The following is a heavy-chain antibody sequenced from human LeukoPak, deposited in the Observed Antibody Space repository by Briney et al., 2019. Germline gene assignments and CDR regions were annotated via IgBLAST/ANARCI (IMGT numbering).Heavy chain of an antibody. J-gene: IGHJ4*02. V-gene: IGHV3-74*01. CDR1: GFTLRNYW. CDR3: ARGNYPSSFDS. D-gene: IGHD5-24*01. CDR2: ISGDGSNT. Sequence: GGSLRLSCAASGFTLRNYWMHWVRQAPGKGLVWVSHISGDGSNTGYADSVKGRFTISRDNAKNTLYLQINSLRAEDTAVYHCARGNYPSSFDSWGQGTLLTVSS.